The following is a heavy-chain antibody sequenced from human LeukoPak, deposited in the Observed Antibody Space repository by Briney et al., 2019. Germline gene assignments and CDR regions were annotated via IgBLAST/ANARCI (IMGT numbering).Heavy chain of an antibody. V-gene: IGHV1-2*02. CDR1: GYTFTGYY. D-gene: IGHD3-22*01. CDR2: INPNSGGT. J-gene: IGHJ4*02. Sequence: ASVKVSCKASGYTFTGYYMHWVRQAPGQGLEWMGWINPNSGGTNYAQKFQGRVTMTRDTSISTAYMELSRLRSDDTAVYYCARGSPYYYDGSGYPDYWGQGTLVTVSS. CDR3: ARGSPYYYDGSGYPDY.